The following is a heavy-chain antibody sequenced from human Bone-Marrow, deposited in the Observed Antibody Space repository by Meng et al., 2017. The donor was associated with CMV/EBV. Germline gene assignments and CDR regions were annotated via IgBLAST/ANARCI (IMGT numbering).Heavy chain of an antibody. Sequence: SVKVSCKASGYTFTSYAISWVRQAPGQGLEWMGGIIPIFGTANYAQKFQGRVTITTDESTSTAYMELSSLRSEDTAVYYCASPRGVATITRNAFDIWGQGTMVTVSS. J-gene: IGHJ3*02. CDR3: ASPRGVATITRNAFDI. D-gene: IGHD5-24*01. V-gene: IGHV1-69*05. CDR2: IIPIFGTA. CDR1: GYTFTSYA.